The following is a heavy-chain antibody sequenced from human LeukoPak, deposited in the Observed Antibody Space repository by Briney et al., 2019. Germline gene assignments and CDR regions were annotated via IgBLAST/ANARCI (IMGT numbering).Heavy chain of an antibody. D-gene: IGHD2-15*01. V-gene: IGHV4-59*01. CDR1: GGSITTYY. CDR2: IYHSGST. Sequence: SETLSLTCTVSGGSITTYYWSWIRQPPGKGLEWIGYIYHSGSTNYNPSPKSPVTISVATSKDQFSLKLSSVTAADTAVYYCARDHCRGGSCYSGWFDPWGQGTLVTVSS. CDR3: ARDHCRGGSCYSGWFDP. J-gene: IGHJ5*02.